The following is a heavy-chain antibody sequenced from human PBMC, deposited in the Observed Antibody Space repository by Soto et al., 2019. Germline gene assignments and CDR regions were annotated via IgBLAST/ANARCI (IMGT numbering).Heavy chain of an antibody. CDR2: INWNGGST. CDR1: GFTFDDYG. J-gene: IGHJ4*02. V-gene: IGHV3-20*04. CDR3: ARFLGRGSSPYDY. D-gene: IGHD1-26*01. Sequence: PGGSLRLSCAASGFTFDDYGMSGVLQAPGKGLEWVSGINWNGGSTGYADSVKGRFTISRDNAKNSLYLQMNSLRAEDTALYYCARFLGRGSSPYDYWGQGTLVTVSS.